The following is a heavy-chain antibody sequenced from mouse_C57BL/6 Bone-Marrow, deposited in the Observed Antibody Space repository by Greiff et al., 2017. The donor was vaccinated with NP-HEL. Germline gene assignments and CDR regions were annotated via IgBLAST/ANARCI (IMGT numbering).Heavy chain of an antibody. CDR1: GYTFTSYW. J-gene: IGHJ1*03. CDR2: IHPSASDT. Sequence: QVQLQQPGAELVKPGASVKVSCKASGYTFTSYWMHWVKQRPGHGLEWIGRIHPSASDTTYNQKFKGKATLTVDKSSSTAYMQLSSLTSEDSAVDYCATLYYYGSSDWYIDDWGTGTTVTVSS. CDR3: ATLYYYGSSDWYIDD. D-gene: IGHD1-1*01. V-gene: IGHV1-74*01.